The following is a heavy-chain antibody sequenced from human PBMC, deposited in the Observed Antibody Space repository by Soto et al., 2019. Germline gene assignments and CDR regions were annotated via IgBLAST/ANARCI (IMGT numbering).Heavy chain of an antibody. V-gene: IGHV5-10-1*01. J-gene: IGHJ4*02. Sequence: VESLKISCKASGYIFTSYWISWLRQMPGKGLEWMGRIDPNDSETRYSPSFQGHVTISSDRSITTAYLQWSSVKASDTAMYYCARRGSSSDYWGQGTLVTVSS. CDR2: IDPNDSET. D-gene: IGHD6-13*01. CDR3: ARRGSSSDY. CDR1: GYIFTSYW.